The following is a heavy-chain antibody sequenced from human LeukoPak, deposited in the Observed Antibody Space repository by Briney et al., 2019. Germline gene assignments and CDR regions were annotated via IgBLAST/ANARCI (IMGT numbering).Heavy chain of an antibody. CDR2: INAGNGNT. J-gene: IGHJ4*02. V-gene: IGHV1-3*01. Sequence: ASVKVSCKASGYTFTSYAMHWVRQAPGQRLEWMGWINAGNGNTKYSQKFLGRVTITRDTSASTAYMELSSLRSEDTAVCYCAREKDSSGYYLDYWGQGTLVTVSS. CDR1: GYTFTSYA. D-gene: IGHD3-22*01. CDR3: AREKDSSGYYLDY.